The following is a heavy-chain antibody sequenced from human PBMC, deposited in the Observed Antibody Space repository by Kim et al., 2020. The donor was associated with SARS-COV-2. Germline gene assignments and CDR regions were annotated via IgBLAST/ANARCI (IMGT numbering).Heavy chain of an antibody. CDR1: GGTFSSYA. D-gene: IGHD3-10*01. CDR3: ARDQGVRGVIIMGHYYYGMDV. CDR2: IIPIFGTA. J-gene: IGHJ6*02. Sequence: SVKVSCKASGGTFSSYAISWVRQAPGQGLEWMGGIIPIFGTANYAQKFQGRVTITADESTSTAYMELSSLRSEDTAVYYCARDQGVRGVIIMGHYYYGMDVWGQGTTVTVSS. V-gene: IGHV1-69*13.